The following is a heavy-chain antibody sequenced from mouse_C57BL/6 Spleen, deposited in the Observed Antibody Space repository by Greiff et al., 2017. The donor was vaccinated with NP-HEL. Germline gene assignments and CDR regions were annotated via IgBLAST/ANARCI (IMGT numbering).Heavy chain of an antibody. CDR2: IDPSDSYT. V-gene: IGHV1-50*01. Sequence: VQLQQPGAELVKPGASVKLSCKASGYTFTSYWMQWVKQRPGQGLEWIGEIDPSDSYTNYNQKFKGKATLTVDTSSSTAYMQLSSLTSEDSAVYYCAKIYYGSLYAMDYWGQGTSVTVSS. D-gene: IGHD1-1*01. CDR3: AKIYYGSLYAMDY. CDR1: GYTFTSYW. J-gene: IGHJ4*01.